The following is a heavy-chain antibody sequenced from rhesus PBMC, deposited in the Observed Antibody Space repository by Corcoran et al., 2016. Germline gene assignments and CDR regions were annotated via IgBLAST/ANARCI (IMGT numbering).Heavy chain of an antibody. D-gene: IGHD6-25*01. CDR2: VDPEDGEA. Sequence: LHWVRQAPGKGLEWMGRVDPEDGEAIHAQKFQDRVTITADTSTDTAYMELSSLRSEDTAVYYCATVRRHLLRYFDLWGPGTPITISS. CDR3: ATVRRHLLRYFDL. J-gene: IGHJ2*01. V-gene: IGHV1-111*02.